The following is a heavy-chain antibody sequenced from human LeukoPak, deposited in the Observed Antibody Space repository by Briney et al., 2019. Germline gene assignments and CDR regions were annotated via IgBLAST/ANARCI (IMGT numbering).Heavy chain of an antibody. Sequence: GGSLRLSCAASGFTFSSYAMSWVRQAPGKGPEWVSAISGSGGSTYYADSVKGRFTISRDHSKNTLYLQMNSLRAEDTAVYYCAKDPSYYDILTGYYFSYCFDYWGQGTLVTVSS. CDR2: ISGSGGST. J-gene: IGHJ4*02. CDR3: AKDPSYYDILTGYYFSYCFDY. CDR1: GFTFSSYA. V-gene: IGHV3-23*01. D-gene: IGHD3-9*01.